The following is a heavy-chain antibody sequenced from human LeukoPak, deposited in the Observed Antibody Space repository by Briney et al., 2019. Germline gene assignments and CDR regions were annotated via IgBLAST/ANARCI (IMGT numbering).Heavy chain of an antibody. CDR3: ARGPEGARFDP. D-gene: IGHD1-26*01. J-gene: IGHJ5*02. Sequence: PSETPSLTCTVSGGSISSYYWSWIRQPPRKGLEWIGYIYYSGSTNYNPSLKSRVTISVDTSKNQFSLKLSSVTAADTAVYYCARGPEGARFDPWGQGTLVTVSS. V-gene: IGHV4-59*12. CDR2: IYYSGST. CDR1: GGSISSYY.